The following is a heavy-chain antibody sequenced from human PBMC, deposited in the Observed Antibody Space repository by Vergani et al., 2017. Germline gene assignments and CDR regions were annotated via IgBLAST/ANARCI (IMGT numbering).Heavy chain of an antibody. Sequence: QVQLVQSGSEVKKPGASVKVSCRASGYTFTNYALNWVRQAPGQGLEWMGWINSNSDNPTYAQGFKGRFVFSLDSSVSTSYLQIKSLQPEDTAVYYCVRTRSGSCTGGSCYSGWFDPWGPGILVTVSS. D-gene: IGHD2-15*01. CDR2: INSNSDNP. V-gene: IGHV7-4-1*02. CDR3: VRTRSGSCTGGSCYSGWFDP. CDR1: GYTFTNYA. J-gene: IGHJ5*02.